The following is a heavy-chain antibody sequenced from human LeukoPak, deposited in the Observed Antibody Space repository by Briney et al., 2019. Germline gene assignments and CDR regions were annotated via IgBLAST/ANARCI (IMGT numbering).Heavy chain of an antibody. J-gene: IGHJ2*01. CDR3: ARFSTDFWSGANWYFDL. CDR1: GGSISSGGYS. CDR2: ISHSGST. D-gene: IGHD3-3*01. V-gene: IGHV4-30-2*01. Sequence: SETLSLTCGVSGGSISSGGYSWSWIRQPPGKGLEWIGYISHSGSTYYSPSLKSRVTISVDRSKNQFSLKLTSVTAADTAVYYCARFSTDFWSGANWYFDLWGRGTLVFVSS.